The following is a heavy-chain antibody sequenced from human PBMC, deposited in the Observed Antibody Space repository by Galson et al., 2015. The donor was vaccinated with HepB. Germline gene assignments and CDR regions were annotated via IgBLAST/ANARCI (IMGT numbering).Heavy chain of an antibody. CDR2: ISWNSGSI. CDR3: AKDMGWRFGELLFFDY. D-gene: IGHD3-10*01. V-gene: IGHV3-9*01. Sequence: SLRLSCAASGFTFDDYAMHWVRQAPGKGLEWVSGISWNSGSIGYADSVKGRFTISRDNAKNSLYLQMNSLRAEDTALYYCAKDMGWRFGELLFFDYWGQGTLVTVSS. CDR1: GFTFDDYA. J-gene: IGHJ4*02.